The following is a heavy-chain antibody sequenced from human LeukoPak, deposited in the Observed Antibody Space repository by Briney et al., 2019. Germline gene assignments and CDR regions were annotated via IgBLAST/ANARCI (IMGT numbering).Heavy chain of an antibody. CDR2: IYNGDNT. V-gene: IGHV3-66*01. D-gene: IGHD6-19*01. CDR1: GFTVSSNY. CDR3: ARASQWLAFDY. Sequence: GGSLRLACAASGFTVSSNYMTWVRQAPGRGLEWASVIYNGDNTNYADSVKGRFTISRDSSRNTLFLQMNSLRAEDTAVYYCARASQWLAFDYWGQETLVTVSS. J-gene: IGHJ4*02.